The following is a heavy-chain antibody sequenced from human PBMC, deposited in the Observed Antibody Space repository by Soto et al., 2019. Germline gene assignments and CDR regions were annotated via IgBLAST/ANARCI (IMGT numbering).Heavy chain of an antibody. D-gene: IGHD3-10*01. V-gene: IGHV3-23*01. CDR2: IVVSGGST. J-gene: IGHJ5*02. Sequence: EVQLLESGGGLVQPGGSLRLSCAASGFTFSSYAMTWVRQAPGKGLEWVSAIVVSGGSTYYADSVKGRFTISRDNSKNMLYLQMNTLRAVDTGVYYVAIISRTGDSTLTWGQGTLVTVSS. CDR3: AIISRTGDSTLT. CDR1: GFTFSSYA.